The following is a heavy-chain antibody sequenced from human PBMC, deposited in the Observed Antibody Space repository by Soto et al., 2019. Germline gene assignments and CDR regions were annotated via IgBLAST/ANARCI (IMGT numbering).Heavy chain of an antibody. D-gene: IGHD1-26*01. CDR2: ISGSGGST. J-gene: IGHJ4*02. Sequence: EVQLLESGGGLVQPGGSLRLSCAASGFTFSSYAMRWVRQAPVKGLEWVSAISGSGGSTYYADSVKGRFTISRDNSKNTLYLQMTSLRAEYTAVYYCARRGSGSYYDYWGQGTLVTVSS. CDR1: GFTFSSYA. V-gene: IGHV3-23*01. CDR3: ARRGSGSYYDY.